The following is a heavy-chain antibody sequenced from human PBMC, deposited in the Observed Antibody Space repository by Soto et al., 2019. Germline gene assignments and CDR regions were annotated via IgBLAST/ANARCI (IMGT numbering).Heavy chain of an antibody. V-gene: IGHV3-9*01. D-gene: IGHD3-16*01. CDR1: GFTFDDYA. CDR2: ISWNSGRI. Sequence: EMQLVESGGGLVQPGMSLRLSCAASGFTFDDYAMYWVRQVPGKGLEWVSGISWNSGRIGYADSVKGRFTISRDNAKNSRYLQMTSLRPGDTALYYCTKARLWGGDGYNSYYYNAMDVWGQGTTVTVSS. J-gene: IGHJ6*02. CDR3: TKARLWGGDGYNSYYYNAMDV.